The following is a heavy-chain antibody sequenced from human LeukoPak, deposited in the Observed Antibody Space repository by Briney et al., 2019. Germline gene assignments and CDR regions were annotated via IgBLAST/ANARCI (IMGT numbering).Heavy chain of an antibody. CDR2: IHYSGST. Sequence: PSETLSLTCTVSGGSISSYYWSWIRQPPGKGLEWIGYIHYSGSTNYNPSLKSRVTISVDTSKNQFSLKLSSVTAADTAVYYCARRGGFDGDYGWYFDLWGRGTLVTVSS. J-gene: IGHJ2*01. CDR1: GGSISSYY. D-gene: IGHD4-17*01. V-gene: IGHV4-59*08. CDR3: ARRGGFDGDYGWYFDL.